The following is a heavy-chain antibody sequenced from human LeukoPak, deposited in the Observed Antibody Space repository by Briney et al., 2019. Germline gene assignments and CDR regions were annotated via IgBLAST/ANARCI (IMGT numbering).Heavy chain of an antibody. Sequence: GGSLRLSCAASEFSFSTTWMHWVRQPPGQGLVWVARITSDGTSTSYAESVKGRFTISRDNAKNTLYLQMNSLRAEDTAVYYCARDWYHAIDYWGQGTLVTVSS. V-gene: IGHV3-74*03. CDR2: ITSDGTST. J-gene: IGHJ4*02. D-gene: IGHD2-2*01. CDR3: ARDWYHAIDY. CDR1: EFSFSTTW.